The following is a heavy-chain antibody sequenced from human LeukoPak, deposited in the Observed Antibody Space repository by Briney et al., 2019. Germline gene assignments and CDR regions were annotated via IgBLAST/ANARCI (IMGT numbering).Heavy chain of an antibody. CDR3: VRGASSIAALNPFWYFDL. D-gene: IGHD6-6*01. CDR1: GNTFTSYY. J-gene: IGHJ2*01. Sequence: ASVKVSCKASGNTFTSYYMHWVRQGPGQGLEWMGIINPSGGSTSYAQKFQGRVTMTRDTSTNTVYMELSSLRSEDTAVFYCVRGASSIAALNPFWYFDLWGRGTLVTVSS. CDR2: INPSGGST. V-gene: IGHV1-46*01.